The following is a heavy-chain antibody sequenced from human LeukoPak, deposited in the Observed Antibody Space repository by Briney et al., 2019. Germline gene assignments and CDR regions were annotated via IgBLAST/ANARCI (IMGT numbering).Heavy chain of an antibody. V-gene: IGHV1-24*01. Sequence: GASVKVSCKVSGYTLTELSMHWVRQAPGRGLECMGGFDPEDGETIYAQKFQGRVTMTEDTSTDTAYMELSSLRSEDTAVYYCATGDGSGSYSHFDYWGQGTLVTVSS. D-gene: IGHD3-10*01. CDR2: FDPEDGET. J-gene: IGHJ4*02. CDR1: GYTLTELS. CDR3: ATGDGSGSYSHFDY.